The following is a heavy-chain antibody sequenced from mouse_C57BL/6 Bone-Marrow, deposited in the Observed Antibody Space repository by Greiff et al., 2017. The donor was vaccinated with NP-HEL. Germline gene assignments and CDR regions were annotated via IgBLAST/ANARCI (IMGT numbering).Heavy chain of an antibody. CDR1: GYTFTSYW. CDR3: ALYYGNSYFDY. Sequence: VQLQQPGAELVRPGTSVKLSCKASGYTFTSYWMHWVKQRPGQGLEWIGVIDPSDSYTNYNQKFKGKATLTVDTSSSTAYMQLSSLTSEDSAVYYCALYYGNSYFDYWGQGTTLTVSS. D-gene: IGHD2-1*01. J-gene: IGHJ2*01. CDR2: IDPSDSYT. V-gene: IGHV1-59*01.